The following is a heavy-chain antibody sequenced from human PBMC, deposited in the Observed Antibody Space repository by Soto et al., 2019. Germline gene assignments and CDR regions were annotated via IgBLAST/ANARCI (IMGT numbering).Heavy chain of an antibody. J-gene: IGHJ5*02. CDR1: GYTFTNYG. D-gene: IGHD1-26*01. V-gene: IGHV1-18*01. Sequence: ASVKVSCKASGYTFTNYGLTWVRQAPGQGLEWMGWISAFNGNTNYAQKLQGRVTMTTDTSTSTAYMELRSLRSDDTAVYYCARIVGADRRWFDPWGQGTLVTVSS. CDR3: ARIVGADRRWFDP. CDR2: ISAFNGNT.